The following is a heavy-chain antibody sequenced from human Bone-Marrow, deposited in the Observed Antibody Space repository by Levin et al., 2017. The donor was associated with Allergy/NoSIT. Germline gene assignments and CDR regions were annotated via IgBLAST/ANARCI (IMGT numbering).Heavy chain of an antibody. J-gene: IGHJ6*02. Sequence: GGSLRLSCAASGFTFDAYNLNWVRQAPGKGLEWVACISRGGSYIYYADSVKGRFTISRDNANNTVYLQMENLRAEDTAVYYCARDPFYDVFSDYYYGMDVWGQGTTVTVSS. CDR3: ARDPFYDVFSDYYYGMDV. CDR2: ISRGGSYI. V-gene: IGHV3-21*01. D-gene: IGHD3-3*01. CDR1: GFTFDAYN.